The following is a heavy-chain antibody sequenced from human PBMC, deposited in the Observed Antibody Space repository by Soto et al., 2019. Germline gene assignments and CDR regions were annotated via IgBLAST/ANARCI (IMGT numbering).Heavy chain of an antibody. J-gene: IGHJ6*03. D-gene: IGHD6-19*01. CDR2: IYYSGST. CDR3: ARHKEGYSRGWTPIYMDV. CDR1: GGSISSSSYY. Sequence: QLQLQESGPGLVKPSETLSLTCTVSGGSISSSSYYWGWIRQPPGKGLEWIGSIYYSGSTYYNPSLKSRVTISVDTSKDQISLKLSSVTAADTAVYYCARHKEGYSRGWTPIYMDVWGKGTTVTVSS. V-gene: IGHV4-39*01.